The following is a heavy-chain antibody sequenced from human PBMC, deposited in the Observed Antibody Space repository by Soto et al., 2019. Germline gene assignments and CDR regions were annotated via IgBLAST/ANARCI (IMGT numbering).Heavy chain of an antibody. CDR3: ARGYHWNSKNYLDY. J-gene: IGHJ4*01. V-gene: IGHV1-18*04. D-gene: IGHD1-7*01. CDR2: ISRSNGYT. Sequence: SVKVSCKTSGYSIIRYGINWVRQVPGHGLEWMGWISRSNGYTTYAEMLQRRVTMTTDSSTSTAYMELGSLRSDDSAIYYCARGYHWNSKNYLDYWG. CDR1: GYSIIRYG.